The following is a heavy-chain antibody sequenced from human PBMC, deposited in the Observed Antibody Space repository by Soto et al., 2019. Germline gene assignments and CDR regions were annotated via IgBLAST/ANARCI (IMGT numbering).Heavy chain of an antibody. V-gene: IGHV4-31*03. CDR1: GGSISSGGYY. Sequence: SETLSLTCTVSGGSISSGGYYWSWIRQHPGKGLEWIGYIYYSGSTYYNPSLKSRVTISVDTSKNQFSLKLSSVTAADTAVYYWARGTEWGSYRLVHYWGQGTLVTVS. J-gene: IGHJ4*02. CDR3: ARGTEWGSYRLVHY. CDR2: IYYSGST. D-gene: IGHD3-16*02.